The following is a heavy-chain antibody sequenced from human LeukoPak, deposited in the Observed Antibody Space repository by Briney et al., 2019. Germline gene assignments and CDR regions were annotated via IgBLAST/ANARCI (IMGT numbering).Heavy chain of an antibody. CDR3: ATRIVADLWAFDI. Sequence: GGSLRLSCAASGFSIANYGLHWVRQAPGKGLEWVAVVWYDGIHKYYADPVKGRCTISRDHSKNTLFLQLNRLRAEDTAVYYCATRIVADLWAFDIWGQGTMVTVPS. CDR2: VWYDGIHK. CDR1: GFSIANYG. V-gene: IGHV3-33*01. J-gene: IGHJ3*02. D-gene: IGHD6-25*01.